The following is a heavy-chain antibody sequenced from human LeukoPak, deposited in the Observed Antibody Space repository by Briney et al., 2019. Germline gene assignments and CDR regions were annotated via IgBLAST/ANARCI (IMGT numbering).Heavy chain of an antibody. CDR1: GFTISTYG. CDR2: IRYDGSVK. CDR3: AKKERYTNSWGYDP. V-gene: IGHV3-30*02. J-gene: IGHJ5*02. Sequence: GGSLRLSCAASGFTISTYGMHWVRQAPGKGLEWVASIRYDGSVKYYTGPVKGRFTISRDNSKNTLFLQMSSLRAEDTAVYYCAKKERYTNSWGYDPRGLGTLVTVSS. D-gene: IGHD1-14*01.